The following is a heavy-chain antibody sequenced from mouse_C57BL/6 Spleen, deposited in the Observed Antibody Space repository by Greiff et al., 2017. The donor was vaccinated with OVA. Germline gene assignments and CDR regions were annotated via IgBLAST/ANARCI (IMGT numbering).Heavy chain of an antibody. CDR1: GYTFTSYW. CDR3: ARTHYYGSTPYAMDY. CDR2: IHPNSGST. J-gene: IGHJ4*01. Sequence: VQLQQSGAELVKPGASVKLSCKASGYTFTSYWMHWVKQRPGQGLEWIGMIHPNSGSTNYNEKFKSKATLTVDKSSSTAYMQLSSLTSEDSAVYYCARTHYYGSTPYAMDYWGQGTSVTVSS. V-gene: IGHV1-64*01. D-gene: IGHD1-1*01.